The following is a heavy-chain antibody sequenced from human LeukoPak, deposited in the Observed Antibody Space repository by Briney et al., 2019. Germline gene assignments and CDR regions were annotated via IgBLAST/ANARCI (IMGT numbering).Heavy chain of an antibody. J-gene: IGHJ4*02. D-gene: IGHD7-27*01. V-gene: IGHV3-74*01. CDR1: GFTFSSYW. CDR3: ARDYVWGSSESDY. CDR2: INSDGYSI. Sequence: PGGSLRLSCAASGFTFSSYWMHWVRQAPGKGLEWLSRINSDGYSISYADSVKGRFTISRDNAKNTLYLQMNTLRAEDTAMYYCARDYVWGSSESDYWGQGTLVTVSS.